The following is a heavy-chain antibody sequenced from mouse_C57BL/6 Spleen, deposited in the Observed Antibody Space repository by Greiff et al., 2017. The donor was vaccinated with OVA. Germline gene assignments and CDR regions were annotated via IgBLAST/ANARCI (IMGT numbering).Heavy chain of an antibody. V-gene: IGHV1-85*01. J-gene: IGHJ2*01. D-gene: IGHD2-12*01. CDR3: AKTEDSFDY. CDR2: IYPRDGST. Sequence: LVESGPELVKPGASVKLSCKASGYTFTSYDINWVKQRPGQGLEWIGWIYPRDGSTEYNEKFKGKATLTVDTSSSTAYMELHSLTSEDSAVYYCAKTEDSFDYWGQGTTLTVSS. CDR1: GYTFTSYD.